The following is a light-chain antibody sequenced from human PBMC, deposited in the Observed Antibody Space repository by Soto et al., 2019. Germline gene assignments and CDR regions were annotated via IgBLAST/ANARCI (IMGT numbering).Light chain of an antibody. Sequence: DVQMTQSPSSLSASVGDSVTITCRASQSVFNHLSWFQQRPGKGPKLRIYDASSLDAGVPSRFSASRYWTAYTLTFSTVEPEDSAIYYCSQSSSTSLTFGGGTRVERK. J-gene: IGKJ4*01. CDR1: QSVFNH. CDR2: DAS. V-gene: IGKV1-39*01. CDR3: SQSSSTSLT.